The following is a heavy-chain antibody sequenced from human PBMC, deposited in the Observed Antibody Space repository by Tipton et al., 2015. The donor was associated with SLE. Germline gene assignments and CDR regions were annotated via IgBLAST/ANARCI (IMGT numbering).Heavy chain of an antibody. CDR3: ARDRDQHVALDAFDI. Sequence: SLRLSCAASGFTFNTYRMNWVRQAPGKGLEWVSSISSGSSYIYYVDSVKGRFTISRDNAKNSLYLQMNSPRAEDTAVYYCARDRDQHVALDAFDIWGQGTRVTVSS. CDR2: ISSGSSYI. V-gene: IGHV3-21*01. D-gene: IGHD3-10*01. J-gene: IGHJ3*02. CDR1: GFTFNTYR.